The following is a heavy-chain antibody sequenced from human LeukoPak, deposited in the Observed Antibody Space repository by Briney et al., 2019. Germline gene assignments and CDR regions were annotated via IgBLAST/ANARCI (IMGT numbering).Heavy chain of an antibody. D-gene: IGHD3-10*02. V-gene: IGHV4-39*02. CDR2: IFYSGGL. Sequence: SETLSLTCTVSCGSIASNSYYWGWVRQPPGKGLEWIGSIFYSGGLNYTPSLKSRVTISADASKNTFSLKLTSVTAADTSVYFCASMLRAETFIDHWGQGTPVTVSS. CDR3: ASMLRAETFIDH. J-gene: IGHJ4*02. CDR1: CGSIASNSYY.